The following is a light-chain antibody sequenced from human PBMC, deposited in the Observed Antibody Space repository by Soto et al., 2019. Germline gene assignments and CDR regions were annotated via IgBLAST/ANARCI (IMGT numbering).Light chain of an antibody. J-gene: IGKJ1*01. CDR1: QSVSSSY. CDR3: QQYGSSPRT. CDR2: GAS. V-gene: IGKV3-20*01. Sequence: EIVLTQSPGTLSLSPGERAILSCRASQSVSSSYLAWYRQKPGQAPSLLIYGASSRATGIPDRFSGSGSGTDFTLTIRRLEPEDFAVYYCQQYGSSPRTFGQGTTVEMK.